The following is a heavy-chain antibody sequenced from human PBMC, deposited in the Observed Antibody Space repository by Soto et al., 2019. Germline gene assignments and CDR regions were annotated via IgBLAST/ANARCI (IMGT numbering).Heavy chain of an antibody. J-gene: IGHJ6*04. CDR3: ARGFWSGYFNLPMDV. CDR1: GDTFTGYY. V-gene: IGHV1-2*04. CDR2: INPNSGGT. Sequence: ASVKLSCKASGDTFTGYYMHWVRQAPKQGLEWMGWINPNSGGTNYAQKFQGWVTMARDTSISTAYMELSRLRSDDTAVYYCARGFWSGYFNLPMDVWGKGTTVTVSS. D-gene: IGHD3-3*01.